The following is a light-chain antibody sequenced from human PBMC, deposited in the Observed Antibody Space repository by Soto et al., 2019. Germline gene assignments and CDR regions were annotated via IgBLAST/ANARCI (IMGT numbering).Light chain of an antibody. CDR2: GAS. CDR3: QQYISYSPWT. Sequence: DIQMTQSPSTLSASVGDRVTITCRASQSISSWLAWYQQKTGKAPKLLIYGASSLESGVPSRFSGSGSGTEFTLTISSLQPDDFATYYCQQYISYSPWTFGQGTNVEIK. CDR1: QSISSW. J-gene: IGKJ1*01. V-gene: IGKV1-5*01.